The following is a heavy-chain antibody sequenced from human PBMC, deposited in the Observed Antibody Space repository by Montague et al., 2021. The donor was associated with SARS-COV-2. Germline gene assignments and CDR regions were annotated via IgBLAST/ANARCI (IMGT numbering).Heavy chain of an antibody. CDR1: GGSISSGDYY. Sequence: TRSLTCTVSGGSISSGDYYWAWIRQHPGKGLEWLGFIYHSGSTFYNPSLKSRLTISIDTSNNQFSLKLSSVTAADTAVYYCARVGCSSNVCNWFDPWGQGTLVTVSS. J-gene: IGHJ5*02. V-gene: IGHV4-31*03. CDR2: IYHSGST. CDR3: ARVGCSSNVCNWFDP. D-gene: IGHD2-2*01.